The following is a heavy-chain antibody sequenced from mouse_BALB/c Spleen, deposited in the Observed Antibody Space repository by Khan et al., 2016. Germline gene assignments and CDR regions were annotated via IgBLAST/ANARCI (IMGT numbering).Heavy chain of an antibody. Sequence: EVKLEESGPGLVKPSQSLSLTCTVTGYSITSDYAWNWIRQFPGNKLEWMGYISYSGSTSYNPSLKSRISITRDTSKNQFFLQLNSVTTEDTATYYCARDYGSSYPRYYFDYWGQGTTLTVSS. CDR2: ISYSGST. CDR1: GYSITSDYA. V-gene: IGHV3-2*02. CDR3: ARDYGSSYPRYYFDY. D-gene: IGHD1-1*01. J-gene: IGHJ2*01.